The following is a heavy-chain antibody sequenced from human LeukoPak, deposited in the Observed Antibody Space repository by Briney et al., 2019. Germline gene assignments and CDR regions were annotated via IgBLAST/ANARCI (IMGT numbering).Heavy chain of an antibody. J-gene: IGHJ4*02. D-gene: IGHD6-19*01. Sequence: GGSLRLSCAASGFTFSSYGMHWVRQAPGKGLEWVAVISYDGSNKYYADSVKGRFTISRDNSKNTLYLQMNSLRAEDTAVYYCARGGGAVAQFDYWGQGTLVTVSS. V-gene: IGHV3-30*03. CDR2: ISYDGSNK. CDR3: ARGGGAVAQFDY. CDR1: GFTFSSYG.